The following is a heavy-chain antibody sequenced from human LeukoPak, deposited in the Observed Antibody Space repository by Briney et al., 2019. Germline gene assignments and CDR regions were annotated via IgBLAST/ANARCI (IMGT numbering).Heavy chain of an antibody. J-gene: IGHJ4*02. CDR2: IKEDGSEK. CDR3: ARNNWNDPFDY. V-gene: IGHV3-7*01. Sequence: PGGSLRLSCAASGFTFSDYYMSWIRQAPGKGLEWVANIKEDGSEKYYVDSVKGRFTISRDNAKNSLYLQMNSLRGDDTAVYYCARNNWNDPFDYWGQGTLVTVSS. CDR1: GFTFSDYY. D-gene: IGHD1-20*01.